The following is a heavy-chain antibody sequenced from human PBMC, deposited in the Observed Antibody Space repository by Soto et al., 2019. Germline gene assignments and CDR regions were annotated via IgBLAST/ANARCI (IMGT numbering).Heavy chain of an antibody. V-gene: IGHV4-39*01. Sequence: SETLSLTCSVSGDFITSSGSYWGWVRQPPGKGLEWIGSIYYSGSTYYNPSLRSRVTVSVDTSRNRFSLKLTSVTAADTAVYYCARHSFGDYGSDSWGQGTPVTVSS. J-gene: IGHJ4*02. D-gene: IGHD4-17*01. CDR1: GDFITSSGSY. CDR3: ARHSFGDYGSDS. CDR2: IYYSGST.